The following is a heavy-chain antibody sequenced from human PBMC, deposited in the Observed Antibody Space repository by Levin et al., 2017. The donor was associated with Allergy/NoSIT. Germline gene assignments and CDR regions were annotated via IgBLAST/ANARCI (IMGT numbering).Heavy chain of an antibody. J-gene: IGHJ6*02. D-gene: IGHD3-10*01. Sequence: GASVKVSCKASGYTFTSYGISWVRQAPGQGLEWMGWISAYNGNTNYAQKLQGRVTMTTDTSTSTAYMELRSLRSDDTAVYYCARDGSITMVRGAGTYYYYGMDVWGQGTTVTVSS. CDR2: ISAYNGNT. V-gene: IGHV1-18*01. CDR3: ARDGSITMVRGAGTYYYYGMDV. CDR1: GYTFTSYG.